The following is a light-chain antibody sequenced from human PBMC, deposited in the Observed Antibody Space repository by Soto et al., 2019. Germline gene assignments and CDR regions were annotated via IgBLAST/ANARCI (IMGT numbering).Light chain of an antibody. CDR1: QSIDNRY. CDR3: QKYFGSSWT. Sequence: EIALTQSPGTLSSSPGERATLSCRASQSIDNRYLAWYQHKPRQAPRLLIYATSSRATGIPDRFGGSGSGTDFTLTINRLEPEDFAMYYCQKYFGSSWTFGQGTKVDIK. V-gene: IGKV3-20*01. J-gene: IGKJ1*01. CDR2: ATS.